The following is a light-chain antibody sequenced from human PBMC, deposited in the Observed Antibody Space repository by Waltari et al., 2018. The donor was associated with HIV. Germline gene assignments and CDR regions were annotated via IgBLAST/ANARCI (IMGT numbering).Light chain of an antibody. Sequence: QSALTQPASVSGSPGQSIAISCTGTRSDVGAYNYVSWYPQHPGKAPKLMIFEVIKRPSGVLVRFAGSKAGNTASLTISGLQPEDEADYYCCSYTTSATRVFGGGTKLTVL. CDR1: RSDVGAYNY. CDR2: EVI. J-gene: IGLJ3*02. CDR3: CSYTTSATRV. V-gene: IGLV2-14*01.